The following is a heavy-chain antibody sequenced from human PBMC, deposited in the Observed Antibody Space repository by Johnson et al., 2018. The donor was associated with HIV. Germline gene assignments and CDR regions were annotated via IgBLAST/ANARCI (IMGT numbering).Heavy chain of an antibody. CDR3: ARGGANYYDSSGYYGAFDI. CDR2: IHSGGRT. CDR1: GFTFSSYA. D-gene: IGHD3-22*01. J-gene: IGHJ3*02. Sequence: VQLVESGGGVVQPGRSLRLSCAASGFTFSSYAMHWVRQAPGKALQWVSVIHSGGRTYYSYSVKGRFTISSDNSKNTLYLQMYSLRAEDTAVYYCARGGANYYDSSGYYGAFDIWGQGTMVTVSS. V-gene: IGHV3-66*01.